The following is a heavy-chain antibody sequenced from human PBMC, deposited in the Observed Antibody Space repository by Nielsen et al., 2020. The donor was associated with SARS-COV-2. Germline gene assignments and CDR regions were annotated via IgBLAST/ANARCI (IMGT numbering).Heavy chain of an antibody. CDR2: IISSSSYT. J-gene: IGHJ6*02. Sequence: GGSLRLSCAASGFTFSDYYMSWIRQAPGKGLEWVSYIISSSSYTNYADSVEGRFTISRDNVKNSLYLQMNSLRVEDTALYYCARIAAAGNYYYYGLDVWGQGTTVTVSS. V-gene: IGHV3-11*03. CDR3: ARIAAAGNYYYYGLDV. CDR1: GFTFSDYY. D-gene: IGHD6-13*01.